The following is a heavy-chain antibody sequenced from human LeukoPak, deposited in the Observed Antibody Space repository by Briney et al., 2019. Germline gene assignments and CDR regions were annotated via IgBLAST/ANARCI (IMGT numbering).Heavy chain of an antibody. CDR1: GFTVSSNY. D-gene: IGHD6-13*01. J-gene: IGHJ6*02. Sequence: PGGSLRLSCTASGFTVSSNYMSWVRQAPGKGLEWVSVIYSGGSTYYADSVKGRFTISRHNSKNTLYLQMNSLRAEDTAVYYCGAAAVHNDYYYGMDVWGQGTTVTVSS. V-gene: IGHV3-53*04. CDR3: GAAAVHNDYYYGMDV. CDR2: IYSGGST.